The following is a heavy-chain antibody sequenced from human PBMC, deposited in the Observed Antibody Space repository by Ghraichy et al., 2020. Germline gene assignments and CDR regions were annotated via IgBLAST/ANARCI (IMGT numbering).Heavy chain of an antibody. CDR2: LSGSGGSP. CDR1: GFTLSNYA. D-gene: IGHD3-22*01. CDR3: SKGGVITLWYFDY. Sequence: ISCAASGFTLSNYAMRWVRQAPGKGLEWVSALSGSGGSPYYADSVRGRFTISRDNSKNTLYLQMNSLRAEDTAVYYCSKGGVITLWYFDYWGQGALVTVSS. V-gene: IGHV3-23*01. J-gene: IGHJ4*02.